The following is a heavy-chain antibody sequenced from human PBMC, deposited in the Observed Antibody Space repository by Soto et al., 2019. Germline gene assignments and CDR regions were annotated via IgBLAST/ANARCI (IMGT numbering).Heavy chain of an antibody. CDR3: VTVNTRGARYFDL. J-gene: IGHJ2*01. D-gene: IGHD4-4*01. Sequence: EVQLVESGGGLVQPGGSLRLSCAASGFTFSDYWMHWVRQAPGKGLVWVSVINSDGSSTTYADSVKGRFTISRDNAKNTVYLEMKGLRDEDTAMYYCVTVNTRGARYFDLWGRGSLVTVSS. CDR1: GFTFSDYW. CDR2: INSDGSST. V-gene: IGHV3-74*01.